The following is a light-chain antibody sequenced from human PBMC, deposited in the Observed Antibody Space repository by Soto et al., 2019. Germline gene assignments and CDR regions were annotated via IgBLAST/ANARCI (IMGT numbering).Light chain of an antibody. V-gene: IGKV1-39*01. Sequence: SAASRLQSGVPSRCSGRGSGTDFTLTINSPRPEDFASYYCQQSYSSSPITFGPGTRLEIK. CDR2: AAS. J-gene: IGKJ5*01. CDR3: QQSYSSSPIT.